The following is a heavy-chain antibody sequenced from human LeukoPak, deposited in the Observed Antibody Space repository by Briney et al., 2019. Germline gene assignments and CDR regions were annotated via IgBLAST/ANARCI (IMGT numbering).Heavy chain of an antibody. D-gene: IGHD2-2*01. CDR2: INHNGNVN. CDR1: GFTFSSYW. V-gene: IGHV3-7*01. Sequence: GGSLRLSCAASGFTFSSYWMNWARQAPGKGLEWVASINHNGNVNYYVDSVKGRFTISRDNAKNSLYLQMNSLRAEDTAVYYCARVYCSSTSCLFDYWGQGTLVTVSS. CDR3: ARVYCSSTSCLFDY. J-gene: IGHJ4*02.